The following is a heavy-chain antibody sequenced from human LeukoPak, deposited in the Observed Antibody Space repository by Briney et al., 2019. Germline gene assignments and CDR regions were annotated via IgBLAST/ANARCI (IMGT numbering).Heavy chain of an antibody. Sequence: GGSLRLSCTASGLTFGDYYITWIRQAPGKGLDWVAYISSSGTATYYADSVKGRFTISRDNAKNSLYLQMDSLKAEDTAMYYCGSWAHSGIYCPDAFLNWGRGPMVTVSS. CDR2: ISSSGTAT. D-gene: IGHD3-10*01. V-gene: IGHV3-11*04. J-gene: IGHJ3*02. CDR1: GLTFGDYY. CDR3: GSWAHSGIYCPDAFLN.